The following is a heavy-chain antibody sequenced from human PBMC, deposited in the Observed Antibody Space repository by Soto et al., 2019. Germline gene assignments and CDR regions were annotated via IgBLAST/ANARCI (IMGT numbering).Heavy chain of an antibody. J-gene: IGHJ4*02. CDR3: ARTTVTKSRDY. V-gene: IGHV3-23*01. Sequence: EVQLLESGGGLVQPGGSLRLSCAASGFTFSSYAMSWVRQAPGKGLEYVSSISASGDGTYFADSVKGRFTISRDNSKNTLYLQMNSLRVEDTAVYYCARTTVTKSRDYWGQGPLVTVSS. D-gene: IGHD4-17*01. CDR2: ISASGDGT. CDR1: GFTFSSYA.